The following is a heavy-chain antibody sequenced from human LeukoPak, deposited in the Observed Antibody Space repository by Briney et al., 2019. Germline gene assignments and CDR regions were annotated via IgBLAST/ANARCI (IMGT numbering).Heavy chain of an antibody. CDR2: INPNSGGT. J-gene: IGHJ5*02. Sequence: GASVKVSCKASGYTFTAYYMHWVRQAPGQGLEWMGWINPNSGGTDYAQKFQGRVTMTRDTSISTAYMEMSGLRSDDTAVYYCTRVKVAGGSEGFGPWGQGTPLTLSS. CDR3: TRVKVAGGSEGFGP. D-gene: IGHD3-10*01. V-gene: IGHV1-2*02. CDR1: GYTFTAYY.